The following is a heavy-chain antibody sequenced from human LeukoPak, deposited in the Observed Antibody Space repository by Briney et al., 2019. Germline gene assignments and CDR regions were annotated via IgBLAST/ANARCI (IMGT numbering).Heavy chain of an antibody. J-gene: IGHJ3*02. V-gene: IGHV1-2*02. Sequence: ASVKVSCKASGYTFTGYFMYWVRQAPGQGLEWMGWINPNSGGTNYAQKFQGRDTMTRDTSISTAYMELSRLTSDDTAVYYCARDILTDDAFDIWGQGTMVTVSS. CDR3: ARDILTDDAFDI. D-gene: IGHD7-27*01. CDR1: GYTFTGYF. CDR2: INPNSGGT.